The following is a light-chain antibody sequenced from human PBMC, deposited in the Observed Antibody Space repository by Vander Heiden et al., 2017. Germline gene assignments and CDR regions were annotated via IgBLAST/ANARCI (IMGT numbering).Light chain of an antibody. CDR3: QQYYSTPRT. J-gene: IGKJ1*01. CDR2: WAS. CDR1: QSVLYSSNNKNY. Sequence: DLLMTQPPDSLPVSLGERATINCKSSQSVLYSSNNKNYLAWYQQKPGQPPKLLIYWASTRESGVPDRFSGSGSGTDFTLTIRSLQAEDVAVYYCQQYYSTPRTFGQGTKVEIK. V-gene: IGKV4-1*01.